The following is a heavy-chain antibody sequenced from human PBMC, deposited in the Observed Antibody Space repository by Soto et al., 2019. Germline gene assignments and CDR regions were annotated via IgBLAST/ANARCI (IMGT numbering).Heavy chain of an antibody. Sequence: SETLSLTCFVSGDSVSSGSYYWSWIRQPPGKGLEWIGYIYYSGSTNYNPSLKSRVTISVDTSKNQFSLKLSSVTAADTAVYYCARDRNYYGMDVWGQGTTVTVSS. CDR3: ARDRNYYGMDV. CDR2: IYYSGST. V-gene: IGHV4-61*01. J-gene: IGHJ6*02. CDR1: GDSVSSGSYY.